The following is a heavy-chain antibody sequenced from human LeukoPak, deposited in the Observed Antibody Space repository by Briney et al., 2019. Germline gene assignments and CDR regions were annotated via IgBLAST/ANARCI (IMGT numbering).Heavy chain of an antibody. D-gene: IGHD3-22*01. CDR3: ALYYYDSSGYPYFDY. V-gene: IGHV3-30*02. CDR2: IRYDGSDK. CDR1: GFTFSSYG. Sequence: GGSLRLSCAASGFTFSSYGMHWVRQAPGKGLEGVAFIRYDGSDKYYADSVKGRFTISRDNSKNTLYLQMNSLRAEDTAVYYCALYYYDSSGYPYFDYWGQGTLVTVSS. J-gene: IGHJ4*02.